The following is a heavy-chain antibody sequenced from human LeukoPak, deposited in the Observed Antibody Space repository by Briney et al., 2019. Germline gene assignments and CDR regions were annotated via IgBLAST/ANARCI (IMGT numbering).Heavy chain of an antibody. V-gene: IGHV3-7*01. D-gene: IGHD1-26*01. CDR2: MKQDGREK. CDR1: GFTFTNYW. Sequence: GGSLRLSCVASGFTFTNYWMTWVRQAPGKGLEWVANMKQDGREKYYVDSVKGRFTVSRDNSKNTLYLQMNSLRAEDTAVYYCAKDIFTPYSGYKSGSYFPDTQYYFDYWGQGTLVTVSS. J-gene: IGHJ4*02. CDR3: AKDIFTPYSGYKSGSYFPDTQYYFDY.